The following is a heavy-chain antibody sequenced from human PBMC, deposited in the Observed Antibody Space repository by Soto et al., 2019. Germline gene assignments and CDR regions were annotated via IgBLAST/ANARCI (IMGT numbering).Heavy chain of an antibody. CDR3: AREFYCSSTSCYDGSDY. D-gene: IGHD2-2*01. CDR1: GGTFSSYT. V-gene: IGHV1-69*04. J-gene: IGHJ4*02. CDR2: IIPILGIA. Sequence: SVKVSCKASGGTFSSYTISWVRQAPGQGLEWMGRIIPILGIANYAQKFQGRVTITADKSTSTAYMELSSLRSEDTAVYYCAREFYCSSTSCYDGSDYWGQGTLVTLSS.